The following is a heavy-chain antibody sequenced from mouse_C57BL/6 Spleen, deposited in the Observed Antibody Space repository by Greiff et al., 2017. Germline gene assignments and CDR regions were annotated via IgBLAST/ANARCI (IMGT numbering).Heavy chain of an antibody. J-gene: IGHJ1*03. V-gene: IGHV1-15*01. Sequence: QVQLQQSGAELVRPGASVTLSCKASGYTFTDYEMHWVKQTPVHGLEWIGAIDPETGGTAYNQKFKGKAILTADKSSSTAYMQLRSLTSEDSAVYYCTRGPDWYLDVGGTGTTVTVSS. CDR1: GYTFTDYE. CDR3: TRGPDWYLDV. CDR2: IDPETGGT.